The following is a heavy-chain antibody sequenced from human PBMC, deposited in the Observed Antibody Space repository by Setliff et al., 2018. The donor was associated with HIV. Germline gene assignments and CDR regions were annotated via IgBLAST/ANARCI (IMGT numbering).Heavy chain of an antibody. Sequence: SETLSLTCTVSGNSINSGGYYWSWIRHRPGKGLEWIGYIYSSGATYYNPSLKSRVTISVDTSKNQFSLRLSSVTAADTAVYYCARAFGSGSYRWFDPWGQGTLVTVSS. CDR2: IYSSGAT. J-gene: IGHJ5*02. CDR3: ARAFGSGSYRWFDP. V-gene: IGHV4-30-4*08. D-gene: IGHD3-10*01. CDR1: GNSINSGGYY.